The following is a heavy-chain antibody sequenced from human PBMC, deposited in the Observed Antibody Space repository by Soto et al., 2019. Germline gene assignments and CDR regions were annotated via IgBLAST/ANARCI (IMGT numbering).Heavy chain of an antibody. CDR3: ARDSSMVIVAPGY. D-gene: IGHD5-12*01. J-gene: IGHJ4*02. Sequence: QVQLVESGGGVVQPGRSLRLSCAASGFTFSSYAMHWVRQAPGKGLEWVGFSWYDGSNTFYAESVKGRFTISRDNSKNTVYLQINALRAEDTAVYYCARDSSMVIVAPGYWGQGTLVTVSS. V-gene: IGHV3-33*01. CDR1: GFTFSSYA. CDR2: SWYDGSNT.